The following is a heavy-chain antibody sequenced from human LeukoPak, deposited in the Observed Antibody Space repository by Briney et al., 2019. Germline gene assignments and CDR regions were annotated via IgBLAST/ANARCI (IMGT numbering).Heavy chain of an antibody. CDR2: ISGSGGST. CDR1: RFTFSSYA. Sequence: GGSLRLSCAASRFTFSSYAMSWVRQAPGKGLEWVSAISGSGGSTYYADSVKGRFTISRDNSKNTLYLQMNSLRAEDTAVYYCAKDRKAYYYDSSGYYGPTWGQGTLVTVSS. D-gene: IGHD3-22*01. CDR3: AKDRKAYYYDSSGYYGPT. J-gene: IGHJ5*02. V-gene: IGHV3-23*01.